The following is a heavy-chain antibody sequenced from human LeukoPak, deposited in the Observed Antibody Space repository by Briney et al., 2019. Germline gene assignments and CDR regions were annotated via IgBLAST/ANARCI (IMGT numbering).Heavy chain of an antibody. D-gene: IGHD2-2*01. CDR3: ARDFHCSSTACYAPDAFDI. CDR1: GFTFSSYE. V-gene: IGHV3-48*03. CDR2: ISSSGSTM. J-gene: IGHJ3*02. Sequence: QSGGSLRLSCAASGFTFSSYEMNWVRQAPGKGLECVSYISSSGSTMYCADSVKGQFTISRDNAKNSLYLQMNSLRAEDTAVYYCARDFHCSSTACYAPDAFDIWGQGTLVTVSS.